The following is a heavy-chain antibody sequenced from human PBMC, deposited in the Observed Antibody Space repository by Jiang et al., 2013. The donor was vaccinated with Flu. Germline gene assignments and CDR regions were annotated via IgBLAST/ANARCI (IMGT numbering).Heavy chain of an antibody. CDR3: ARDINYFNNRDVTPVYYDYYGMDV. J-gene: IGHJ6*02. CDR1: GGTFSRYA. V-gene: IGHV1-69*01. D-gene: IGHD4-23*01. CDR2: IIPIFGTP. Sequence: VQLVESGAEVKKPGSSVKVSCKASGGTFSRYAINWVRQAPGRGLEWMGGIIPIFGTPNYAQRFQGRVTITADESTTTAYMELSSLRSEDTAVYFCARDINYFNNRDVTPVYYDYYGMDVWGQGTTVTVSS.